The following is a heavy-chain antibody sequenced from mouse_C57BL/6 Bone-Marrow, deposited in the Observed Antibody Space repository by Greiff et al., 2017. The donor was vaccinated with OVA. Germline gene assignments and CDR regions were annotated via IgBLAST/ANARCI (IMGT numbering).Heavy chain of an antibody. CDR3: AKANWEGVDFDY. J-gene: IGHJ2*01. D-gene: IGHD4-1*01. CDR1: GYTFTSYW. CDR2: IDPSDSYT. Sequence: QVQLKQPGAELVMPGASVKLSCKASGYTFTSYWMHWVKQRPGQGLEWIGEIDPSDSYTNYNQKFKGKSTLTVDKSSSTAYMQLSSLTSEDSAVYYCAKANWEGVDFDYWGQGTTLTVSS. V-gene: IGHV1-69*01.